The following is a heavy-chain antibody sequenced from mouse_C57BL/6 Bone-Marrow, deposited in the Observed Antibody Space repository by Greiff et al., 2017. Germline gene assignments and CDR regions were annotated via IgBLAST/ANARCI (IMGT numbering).Heavy chain of an antibody. D-gene: IGHD4-1*01. J-gene: IGHJ2*01. CDR3: ARSGPLGRSFDY. CDR1: GYTFTSYW. Sequence: QVQLQQPGAELVKPGASVKMSCKASGYTFTSYWITWVKQRPGQGLEWIGDIYPTSGRTNYNEQFKSKAIQTVDTSYNTAYMQLSSLTSEDSAVFYCARSGPLGRSFDYWGQGTTLTVSS. CDR2: IYPTSGRT. V-gene: IGHV1-55*01.